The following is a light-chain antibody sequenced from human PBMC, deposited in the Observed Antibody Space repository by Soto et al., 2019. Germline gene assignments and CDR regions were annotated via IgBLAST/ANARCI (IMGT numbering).Light chain of an antibody. J-gene: IGKJ4*01. V-gene: IGKV1-39*01. CDR2: AAS. CDR1: QSISTY. CDR3: QQSYTAPLT. Sequence: DIQMTQSPSSLFASVGDRVTITCRASQSISTYLNWYQQKPGKAPNLLIFAASTLQSGVPSRFSGSGSGTDFTLTIRSLQPEDFATYYCQQSYTAPLTFGGGTKVDIK.